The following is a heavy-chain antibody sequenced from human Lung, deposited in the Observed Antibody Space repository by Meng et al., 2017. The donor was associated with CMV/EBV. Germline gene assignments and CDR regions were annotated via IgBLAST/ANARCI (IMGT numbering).Heavy chain of an antibody. Sequence: SETLSLXXTVSGGSISSYYWSWIRQPPGKGLEWIGYIYYSGSTNYNPSLKSRVTISVDTSKNQFSLKLSSVTAADTAVYYCARAGYYDFWSGYSYYYYGMDVWGQGTTVTVSS. CDR1: GGSISSYY. D-gene: IGHD3-3*01. CDR3: ARAGYYDFWSGYSYYYYGMDV. V-gene: IGHV4-59*01. J-gene: IGHJ6*01. CDR2: IYYSGST.